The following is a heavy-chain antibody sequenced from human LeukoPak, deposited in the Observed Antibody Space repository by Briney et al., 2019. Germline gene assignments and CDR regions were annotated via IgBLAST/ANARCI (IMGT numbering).Heavy chain of an antibody. J-gene: IGHJ4*02. D-gene: IGHD4-17*01. CDR3: AKRPLYGDYLDY. CDR1: GGSISSSSYY. CDR2: IYYSGST. Sequence: PSETLSLTCTVSGGSISSSSYYWGWIRQPPGEGLEWIGRIYYSGSTYYNPSLKSRVTISVDTSKNQFSLKLSSVTAADTAVYYCAKRPLYGDYLDYWGQGTLVTVSS. V-gene: IGHV4-39*07.